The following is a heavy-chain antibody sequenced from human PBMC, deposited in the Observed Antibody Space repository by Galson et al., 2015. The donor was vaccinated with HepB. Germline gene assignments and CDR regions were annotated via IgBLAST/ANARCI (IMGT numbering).Heavy chain of an antibody. CDR1: GFTFSSYS. CDR2: ISSSSSYI. CDR3: ARDLIVGATTGFDP. V-gene: IGHV3-21*01. J-gene: IGHJ5*02. D-gene: IGHD1-26*01. Sequence: SLRLSCAASGFTFSSYSMNWVRQAPGKGLEWVSSISSSSSYIYYADSVKGRFTISRDNAKNSLYLQMNSLRAEDTAVYYCARDLIVGATTGFDPWGQGTLVTVSS.